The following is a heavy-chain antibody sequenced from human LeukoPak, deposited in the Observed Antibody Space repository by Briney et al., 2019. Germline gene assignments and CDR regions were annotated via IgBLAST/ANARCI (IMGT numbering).Heavy chain of an antibody. J-gene: IGHJ4*02. CDR2: ISSSSSTI. D-gene: IGHD3-10*01. V-gene: IGHV3-48*01. Sequence: GGSLRLSCAASGFTVSSNYMNWVRQAPGKGLEWVSYISSSSSTIYYADSVKGRFTISRDNAKNSLYLQMNSLRAEDTAVYYCARAYYGSGSYSFDYWGQGTLVTVSS. CDR1: GFTVSSNY. CDR3: ARAYYGSGSYSFDY.